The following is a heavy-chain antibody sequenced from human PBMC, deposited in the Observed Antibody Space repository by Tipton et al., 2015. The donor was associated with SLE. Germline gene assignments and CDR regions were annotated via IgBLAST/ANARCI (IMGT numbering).Heavy chain of an antibody. J-gene: IGHJ4*02. V-gene: IGHV3-53*05. D-gene: IGHD3-22*01. Sequence: SLRLSCAASGFTVSSNYMSWVRQAPGKGLEWVSVIYSGGSTYYADSVKGRFTISRDNSKNTLYLQMNSLRAEDTAVYYCARVPNNWDSSGYYDYWGQGTQVTVSS. CDR3: ARVPNNWDSSGYYDY. CDR2: IYSGGST. CDR1: GFTVSSNY.